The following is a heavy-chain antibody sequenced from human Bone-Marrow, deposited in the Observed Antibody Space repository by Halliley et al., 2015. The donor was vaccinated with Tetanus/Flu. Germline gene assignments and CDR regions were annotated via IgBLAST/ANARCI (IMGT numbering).Heavy chain of an antibody. D-gene: IGHD2-15*01. Sequence: KYYADPVKGRFTISRDNSINTLYLQMDSLSPEDTAVFYCTRDPFGGYCAPTGCSPYDAWGQGAPVTVSS. V-gene: IGHV3-30*07. J-gene: IGHJ6*02. CDR3: TRDPFGGYCAPTGCSPYDA. CDR2: K.